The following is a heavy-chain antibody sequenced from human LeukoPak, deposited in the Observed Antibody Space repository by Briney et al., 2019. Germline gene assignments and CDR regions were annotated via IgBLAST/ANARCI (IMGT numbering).Heavy chain of an antibody. CDR3: ARDQRYCSSSSCPWEPFDY. J-gene: IGHJ4*02. V-gene: IGHV3-23*01. CDR1: GFTFSSYA. Sequence: GGSLRLSCAASGFTFSSYAMNWVRQAPGKGLEWVSAISGSGGSIYYADSVKGRFTISRDNSKNTLYLQMNSLRAEDTAVYHCARDQRYCSSSSCPWEPFDYWGQGTLVTVSS. D-gene: IGHD2-2*01. CDR2: ISGSGGSI.